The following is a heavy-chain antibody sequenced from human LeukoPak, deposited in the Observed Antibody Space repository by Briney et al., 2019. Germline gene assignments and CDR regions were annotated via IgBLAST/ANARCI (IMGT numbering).Heavy chain of an antibody. CDR3: ANPHYDSSGYYYVD. CDR2: INGGSGNT. J-gene: IGHJ4*02. V-gene: IGHV1-3*01. CDR1: GYTFTDYT. D-gene: IGHD3-22*01. Sequence: GASVKVSCKASGYTFTDYTMHWLRQAPGQRLDWMGWINGGSGNTKYSPEFQGRVTITRDTSASTAYMELSSLRSEDTAVYYCANPHYDSSGYYYVDWGQGTLVTVSS.